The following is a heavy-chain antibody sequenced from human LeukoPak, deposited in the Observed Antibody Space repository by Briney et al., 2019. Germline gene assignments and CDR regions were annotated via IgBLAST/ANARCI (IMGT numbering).Heavy chain of an antibody. CDR1: GGSISSYY. J-gene: IGHJ6*02. Sequence: SETLSLTCTVSGGSISSYYWSWIRQPPGKGLEWIGYICYSGSTNYNPSLKSRVTISVDTSKNQFSLKLSSVTAADTAVYYCAGHSGGYSYGYKFYYGMDVWGQGTTVTVSS. CDR3: AGHSGGYSYGYKFYYGMDV. CDR2: ICYSGST. D-gene: IGHD5-18*01. V-gene: IGHV4-59*08.